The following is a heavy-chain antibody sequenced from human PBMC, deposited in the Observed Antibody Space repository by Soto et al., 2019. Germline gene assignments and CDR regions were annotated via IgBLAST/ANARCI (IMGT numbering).Heavy chain of an antibody. CDR1: GGSIDDYY. CDR3: ARERWTARATWFDP. CDR2: ISDRGTT. Sequence: SETLSLTCTVFGGSIDDYYWSWIRQSPGKGLEWIGHISDRGTTDYNPSLKSRVTISGDRSKKQFSLKVTSETAADTAGYCCARERWTARATWFDPGGQGTLVTVSS. J-gene: IGHJ5*02. V-gene: IGHV4-59*01. D-gene: IGHD3-16*01.